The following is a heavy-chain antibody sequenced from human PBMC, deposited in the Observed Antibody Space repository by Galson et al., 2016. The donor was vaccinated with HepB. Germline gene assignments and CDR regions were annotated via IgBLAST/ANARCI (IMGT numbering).Heavy chain of an antibody. D-gene: IGHD2-2*01. CDR2: IWPGDSDT. V-gene: IGHV5-51*01. Sequence: QSGAEVKKPGESLKISCKVSGYSFIRYWIGWVRQMPGKGLESMGIIWPGDSDTRYSTSFQGQVSISADKSISIVYLQWISLKASDIAMYYCERGGEDTSMPYYWCQGTLVTVSS. CDR1: GYSFIRYW. J-gene: IGHJ4*02. CDR3: ERGGEDTSMPYY.